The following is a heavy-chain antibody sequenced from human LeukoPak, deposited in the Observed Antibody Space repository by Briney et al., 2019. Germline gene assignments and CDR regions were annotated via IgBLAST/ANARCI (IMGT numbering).Heavy chain of an antibody. Sequence: SGGSLRLSCAASGFTVNSNYMSWVRQAPGKGLEWVSLIYTGGSTYYADSVKGRFTISTDNSKNTLYLQMNSLRAEDTAVYYCVREAVRGDTATVKGAMGYWGQGTLVTVSS. CDR2: IYTGGST. J-gene: IGHJ4*02. CDR1: GFTVNSNY. CDR3: VREAVRGDTATVKGAMGY. D-gene: IGHD5-18*01. V-gene: IGHV3-53*01.